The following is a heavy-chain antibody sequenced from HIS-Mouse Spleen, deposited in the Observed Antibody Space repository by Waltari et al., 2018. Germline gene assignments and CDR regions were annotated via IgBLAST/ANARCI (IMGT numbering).Heavy chain of an antibody. V-gene: IGHV4-39*07. Sequence: QLQLQESGPGLVKPSETLSPTCTLSGGSISISSYYWGWFRQPPGKGLAWIGSIYYSGSTYYNPSLKSRVTISVDTSKNQFSLKLSSVTAADTAVYYCAREIPYSSSWYDWYFDLWGRGTLVTVSS. J-gene: IGHJ2*01. CDR1: GGSISISSYY. CDR3: AREIPYSSSWYDWYFDL. D-gene: IGHD6-13*01. CDR2: IYYSGST.